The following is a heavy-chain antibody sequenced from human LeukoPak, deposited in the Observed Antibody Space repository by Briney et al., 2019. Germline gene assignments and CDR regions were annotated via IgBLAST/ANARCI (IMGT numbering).Heavy chain of an antibody. D-gene: IGHD3-22*01. J-gene: IGHJ6*04. CDR3: ARGPTMKMDV. V-gene: IGHV3-48*01. CDR1: GFTFSSYG. Sequence: GGSLRLSCAASGFTFSSYGMTWVRQAPGKGLEWVSYISSSSSTIYYADSVKGRFTISRDNAKNSLYLQMNSLRAEDTAVYYCARGPTMKMDVWGKGTTVTVSS. CDR2: ISSSSSTI.